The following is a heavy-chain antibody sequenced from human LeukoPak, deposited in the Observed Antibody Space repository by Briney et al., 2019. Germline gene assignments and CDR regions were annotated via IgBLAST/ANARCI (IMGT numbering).Heavy chain of an antibody. CDR1: GYTFTSYY. V-gene: IGHV1-18*04. CDR3: ARARQWLVLGPYTDV. Sequence: ASVKVSCKASGYTFTSYYMHWVRQAPGQGLEWMGWISAYNGNTNYAQKLQGRVTMTTDTSTSTAYMELRSLRSDDTAVYYCARARQWLVLGPYTDVWGKGTTVTISS. D-gene: IGHD6-19*01. J-gene: IGHJ6*03. CDR2: ISAYNGNT.